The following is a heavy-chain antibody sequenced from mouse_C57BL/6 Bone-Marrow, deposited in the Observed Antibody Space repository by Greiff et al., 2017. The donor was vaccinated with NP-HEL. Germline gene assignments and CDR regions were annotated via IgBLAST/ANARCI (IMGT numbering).Heavy chain of an antibody. CDR1: GYTFTSYW. CDR2: IDPSDSYT. Sequence: QVQLQQPGAELVKPGASVKLSCKASGYTFTSYWMQWVKQRPGQGLEWIGEIDPSDSYTNYNQKFKGKATLTVDTSSSTAYMQLSSLTSEDSAVYYCAREGTDYYGSSYVLYYYAMDYWGQGTSVTVSS. J-gene: IGHJ4*01. CDR3: AREGTDYYGSSYVLYYYAMDY. V-gene: IGHV1-50*01. D-gene: IGHD1-1*01.